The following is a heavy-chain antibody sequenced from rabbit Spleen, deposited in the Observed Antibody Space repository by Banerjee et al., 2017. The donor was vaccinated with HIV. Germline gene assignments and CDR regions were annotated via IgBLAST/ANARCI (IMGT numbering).Heavy chain of an antibody. CDR1: VFSFSNNSV. Sequence: QAQLVESGGGLVKPEGSLKLSCTASVFSFSNNSVMCWVRQAPGKGLEWIACINAVTGKAVYASWEKGRFKFCKTTSTTVTMEMTSLTAAVTATYFCARGSAAMTMVITGCYLNLWGQGTLVTVS. J-gene: IGHJ4*01. CDR2: INAVTGKA. D-gene: IGHD2-1*01. CDR3: ARGSAAMTMVITGCYLNL. V-gene: IGHV1S45*01.